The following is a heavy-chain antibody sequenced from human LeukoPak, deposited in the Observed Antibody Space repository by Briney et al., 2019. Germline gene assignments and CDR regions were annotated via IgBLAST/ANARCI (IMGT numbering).Heavy chain of an antibody. Sequence: GGSLRLSCAASGFTFSSYAMSWVRQAPGKGLEWVSAISGSGGSTYYADSVKGRFTISGDNSKNTLYLQMNSLRAEDTAVYYCASQGYSYDVYFDYWGQGTLVTVSS. CDR1: GFTFSSYA. CDR3: ASQGYSYDVYFDY. V-gene: IGHV3-23*01. D-gene: IGHD5-18*01. CDR2: ISGSGGST. J-gene: IGHJ4*02.